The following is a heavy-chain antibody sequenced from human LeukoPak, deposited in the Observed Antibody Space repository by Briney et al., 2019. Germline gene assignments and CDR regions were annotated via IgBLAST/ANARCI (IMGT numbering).Heavy chain of an antibody. CDR2: INHSGST. CDR3: ASLAAAGTRY. CDR1: GGSFSGYY. Sequence: PSETLSLTCAVYGGSFSGYYWSWIRQPPGKGLEWIGEINHSGSTNFNPSLKSRVTISVDTSKNQSSLKLSSVTAADTAVYYCASLAAAGTRYWGQGTLVTVSS. D-gene: IGHD6-13*01. J-gene: IGHJ4*02. V-gene: IGHV4-34*01.